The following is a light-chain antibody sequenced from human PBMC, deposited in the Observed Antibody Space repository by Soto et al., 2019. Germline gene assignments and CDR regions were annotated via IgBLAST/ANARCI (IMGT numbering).Light chain of an antibody. J-gene: IGKJ4*01. CDR3: QQGNSYPRT. CDR1: QDISSY. CDR2: SAS. Sequence: DIQLTQSPSFLSASVGDRVTITCRATQDISSYLAWYQQKPGKAPNLLIHSASTLRGGVSSRFGGSGSGTEFTLTISSLQPEDLATYYCQQGNSYPRTFGGGTKVEIK. V-gene: IGKV1-9*01.